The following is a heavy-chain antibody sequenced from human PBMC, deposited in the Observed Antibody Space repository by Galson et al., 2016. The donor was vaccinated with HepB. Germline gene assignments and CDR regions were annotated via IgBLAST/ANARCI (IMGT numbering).Heavy chain of an antibody. CDR2: IRSKTYGGTT. J-gene: IGHJ4*02. V-gene: IGHV3-49*03. D-gene: IGHD4-11*01. Sequence: SLRLSCATSGFTFGDYAMSWFRQAPGKGLEWVGFIRSKTYGGTTEYAASVTARFTISSDDSKSFAYLPMSSRHTGDTAGYYCARGTPDYRPDYFDDWGQGILVTVSS. CDR1: GFTFGDYA. CDR3: ARGTPDYRPDYFDD.